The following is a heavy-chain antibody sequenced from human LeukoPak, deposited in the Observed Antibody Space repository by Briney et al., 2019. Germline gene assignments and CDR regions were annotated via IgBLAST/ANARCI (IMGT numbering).Heavy chain of an antibody. J-gene: IGHJ4*02. CDR3: TRDRSRAEDD. Sequence: GGSLRLSCAASGFTFSGHLMSWVRQAPGKGLEWVANINQGGSDKYYVDPVKGRFTISRDNANNLLYLQMNSLRGEDTAVYYCTRDRSRAEDDWGQGTLVTVSS. D-gene: IGHD1-14*01. CDR1: GFTFSGHL. CDR2: INQGGSDK. V-gene: IGHV3-7*01.